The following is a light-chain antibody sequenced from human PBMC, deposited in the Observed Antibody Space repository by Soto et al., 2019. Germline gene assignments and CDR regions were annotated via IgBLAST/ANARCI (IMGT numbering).Light chain of an antibody. CDR2: EVS. J-gene: IGLJ1*01. V-gene: IGLV2-14*01. Sequence: QSVLTQPACVSGSPGQSITISCTGTSSDVGGYNHVSWYQHHPGKAPKLMIYEVSNRPSGVSNRFSGSKSGYTASLTISGLQAEDEADYYCNSHTSSGFRVFGTGTKLTVL. CDR3: NSHTSSGFRV. CDR1: SSDVGGYNH.